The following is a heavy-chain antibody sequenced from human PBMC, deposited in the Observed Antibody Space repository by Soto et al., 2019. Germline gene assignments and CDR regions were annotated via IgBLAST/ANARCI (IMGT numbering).Heavy chain of an antibody. J-gene: IGHJ6*03. CDR3: KRGILRPYHYMDV. CDR2: IDDSGSA. V-gene: IGHV4-31*03. D-gene: IGHD1-26*01. Sequence: QVQLQESGPGLVKPSQTLSLTCIVSCDSISRGGYFWTWIRQHPGKGLEWIGYIDDSGSAFYNPSFKSRVTMSVDTSKNQFSLNLRSVTAADTAVFYCKRGILRPYHYMDVWGKGTAVAVYS. CDR1: CDSISRGGYF.